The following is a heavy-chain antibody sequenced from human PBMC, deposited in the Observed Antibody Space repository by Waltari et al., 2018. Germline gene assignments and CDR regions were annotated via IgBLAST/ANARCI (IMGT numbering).Heavy chain of an antibody. D-gene: IGHD6-13*01. V-gene: IGHV3-7*01. CDR3: ARGSSSWYNGGSYYFDY. Sequence: EVQLVESGGGLVQPGGSLRLSCAASGFTFSSYWMSWVRQAPGTGLEWVANIKQDGSEKYYVDSVKGRFTISRDNAKNSLYLQMNSLRAEDTAVYYCARGSSSWYNGGSYYFDYWGQGTLVTVSS. CDR1: GFTFSSYW. J-gene: IGHJ4*02. CDR2: IKQDGSEK.